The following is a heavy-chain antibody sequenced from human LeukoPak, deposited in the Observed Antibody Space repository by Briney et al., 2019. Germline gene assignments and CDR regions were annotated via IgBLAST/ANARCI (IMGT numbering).Heavy chain of an antibody. CDR1: GGSISSYY. CDR2: IYYSGSI. J-gene: IGHJ4*02. Sequence: PSETLSLTCTVSGGSISSYYWSWIRQPPGKGLEWIGYIYYSGSINYNPSLKSRVTISVDTSKNQFSLKLSSVTAADTAVYYCASDSSGWWAFDYWGQGTLVTVSS. CDR3: ASDSSGWWAFDY. D-gene: IGHD6-19*01. V-gene: IGHV4-59*01.